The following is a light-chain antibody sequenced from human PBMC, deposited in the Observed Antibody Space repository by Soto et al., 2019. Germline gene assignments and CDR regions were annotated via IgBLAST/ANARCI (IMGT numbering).Light chain of an antibody. Sequence: DIQMTQSPSTLSASVGDRVTITCRASQSFSNSLAWYQQKPGKAPNLLIYKASSLESGVPSRFSGSGSGAEFTLTISSLQPDDFATYYCQQYRSYPITFCQVTRLEIK. CDR1: QSFSNS. J-gene: IGKJ5*01. CDR3: QQYRSYPIT. V-gene: IGKV1-5*03. CDR2: KAS.